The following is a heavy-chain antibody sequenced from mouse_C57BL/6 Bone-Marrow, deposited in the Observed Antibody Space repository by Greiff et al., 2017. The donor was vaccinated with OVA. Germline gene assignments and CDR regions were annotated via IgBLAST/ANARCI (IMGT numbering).Heavy chain of an antibody. Sequence: EVKVVESGGGLVKPGGSLKLSCAASGFTFSSYAMSWVRQTPEKRLEWVATISDGGSYTYYPDNVKGRFTISRDNAKNNLYLQMSHLKSEDTAMYYCARDLDYYGSRWYFDVWGTGTTVTVSS. D-gene: IGHD1-1*01. V-gene: IGHV5-4*01. CDR3: ARDLDYYGSRWYFDV. J-gene: IGHJ1*03. CDR1: GFTFSSYA. CDR2: ISDGGSYT.